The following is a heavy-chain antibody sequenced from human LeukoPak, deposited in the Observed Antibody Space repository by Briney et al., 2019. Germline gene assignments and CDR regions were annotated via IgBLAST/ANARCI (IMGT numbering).Heavy chain of an antibody. D-gene: IGHD2-21*01. J-gene: IGHJ4*02. V-gene: IGHV3-11*04. CDR2: ISSSGSTI. Sequence: GGSLRLSCAASGFTFSDYYMSWIRQAPGKGLEWVSYISSSGSTIYYADSVKGRFTISRDNAKNSLYPQMNSLRAEDTAVYYCARSIVVVIPEFDYWGQGTLVTVSS. CDR3: ARSIVVVIPEFDY. CDR1: GFTFSDYY.